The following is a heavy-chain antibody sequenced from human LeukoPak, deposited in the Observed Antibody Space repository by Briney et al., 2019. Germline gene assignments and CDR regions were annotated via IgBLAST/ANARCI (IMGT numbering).Heavy chain of an antibody. CDR1: GYTFTGYY. D-gene: IGHD1-26*01. CDR3: ATDSGSYHSYDY. J-gene: IGHJ4*02. Sequence: GASVKVSCKACGYTFTGYYMHWVRQAPGQGLEWMGWINPNSGGTNYAQKFQGRVTMTRDTSISTAYMELSSLRSEDTAVYYCATDSGSYHSYDYWGQGTLVTVSS. CDR2: INPNSGGT. V-gene: IGHV1-2*02.